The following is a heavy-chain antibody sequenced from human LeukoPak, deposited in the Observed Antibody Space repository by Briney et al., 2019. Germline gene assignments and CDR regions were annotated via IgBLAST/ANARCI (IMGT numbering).Heavy chain of an antibody. V-gene: IGHV4-59*10. CDR3: ARTSSGVTMI. Sequence: SETLSLTCAVYGGSFSDYYWSWIRQPAGKRLEWIGRIYTSGSTNYNPSLKSRVTISLDTSKDQFSLRLSSVTAADTAVYYCARTSSGVTMIWGQGTLVTVSS. D-gene: IGHD3-22*01. CDR1: GGSFSDYY. J-gene: IGHJ4*02. CDR2: IYTSGST.